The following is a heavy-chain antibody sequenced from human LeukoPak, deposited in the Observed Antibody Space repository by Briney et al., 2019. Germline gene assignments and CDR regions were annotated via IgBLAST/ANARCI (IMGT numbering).Heavy chain of an antibody. CDR3: ASYGSGSYRFDP. J-gene: IGHJ5*02. Sequence: PSETLSLTCTVSGGSVSSGNYYWSWIRQHPGKGLEWIGYIHHSGSTYYNPSLKSRVIISVDTSKNQFSLKLNSVTAADTAVYYCASYGSGSYRFDPWGQGTLVTVSS. D-gene: IGHD3-10*01. CDR1: GGSVSSGNYY. CDR2: IHHSGST. V-gene: IGHV4-31*03.